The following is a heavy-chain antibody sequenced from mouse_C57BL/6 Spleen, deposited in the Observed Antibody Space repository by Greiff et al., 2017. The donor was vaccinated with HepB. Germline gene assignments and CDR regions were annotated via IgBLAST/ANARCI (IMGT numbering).Heavy chain of an antibody. CDR2: IDPEDGDT. CDR1: GFNIKDYY. V-gene: IGHV14-1*01. D-gene: IGHD2-4*01. Sequence: EVQLQQSGAELVRPGASVKLSCTASGFNIKDYYMHWVKQRPEQGLEWIGRIDPEDGDTEYAPKFQGKATMTADTSSNTAYLQLSSLTSEDTAVYYCTIIDYDYDGRFAYWGQGTLVTVSA. J-gene: IGHJ3*01. CDR3: TIIDYDYDGRFAY.